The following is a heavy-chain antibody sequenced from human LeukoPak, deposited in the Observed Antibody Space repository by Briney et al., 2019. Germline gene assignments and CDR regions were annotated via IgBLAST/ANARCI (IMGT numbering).Heavy chain of an antibody. D-gene: IGHD1-14*01. CDR2: ISAYDGNT. Sequence: GASVKVSCKASGYTFTSYGISWVRQAPGQGLEWMGWISAYDGNTNYAQKLQGRVTMTTDTSTSTAYMELRSLRSEDTAVYYCARVPPSPDYYYHYYYMDVWGKGTTVTVSS. J-gene: IGHJ6*03. V-gene: IGHV1-18*01. CDR3: ARVPPSPDYYYHYYYMDV. CDR1: GYTFTSYG.